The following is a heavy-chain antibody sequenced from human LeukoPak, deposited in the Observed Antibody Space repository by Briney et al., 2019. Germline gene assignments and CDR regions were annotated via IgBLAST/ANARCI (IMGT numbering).Heavy chain of an antibody. Sequence: GGSLRLSCAASGFTFTTNAMSWVRQAPGKGLEWVSAISGRTGATYYADSEKGRFTISRDNSKNTLYLQMNSLRAEDTAVYYCVRDLYYRFDFWGQGTLVTVSS. D-gene: IGHD3-22*01. J-gene: IGHJ4*02. CDR2: ISGRTGAT. V-gene: IGHV3-23*01. CDR3: VRDLYYRFDF. CDR1: GFTFTTNA.